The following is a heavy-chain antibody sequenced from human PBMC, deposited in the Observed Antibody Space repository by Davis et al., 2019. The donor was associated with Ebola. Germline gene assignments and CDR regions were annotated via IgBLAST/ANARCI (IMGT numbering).Heavy chain of an antibody. CDR3: AKSVSGYEGYYYYGMDV. CDR2: ISGSGGST. Sequence: GESLKISCAASGFTFSSYAMSWVRQAPGKGLEWVSAISGSGGSTYYADSVKGRFTISRDNSKNTLYLQMNSLRAEDTAVYYCAKSVSGYEGYYYYGMDVWGQGTTVTVSS. J-gene: IGHJ6*02. CDR1: GFTFSSYA. V-gene: IGHV3-23*01. D-gene: IGHD5-12*01.